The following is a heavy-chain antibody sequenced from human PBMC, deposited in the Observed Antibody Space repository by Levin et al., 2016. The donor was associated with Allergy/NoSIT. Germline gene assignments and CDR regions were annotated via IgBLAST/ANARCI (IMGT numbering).Heavy chain of an antibody. CDR3: AGTRDGLRRPFSY. J-gene: IGHJ4*02. CDR2: IYNSGST. V-gene: IGHV4-59*01. D-gene: IGHD5-24*01. Sequence: WIRQPPGKGLEWIGYIYNSGSTNYNPSLKSRVTISVDTSKNQFSLKLSSVTAADTAVYYCAGTRDGLRRPFSYWGQGTLVTVSS.